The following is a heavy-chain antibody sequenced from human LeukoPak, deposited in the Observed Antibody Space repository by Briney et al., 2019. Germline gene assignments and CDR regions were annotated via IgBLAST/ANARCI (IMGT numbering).Heavy chain of an antibody. CDR1: GGSISGYY. CDR2: IYYTGST. Sequence: SETLSLTCIVSGGSISGYYWSWIRQPPGKGLEWIGFIYYTGSTNYNPSLKSRVTISVDTSKNQFSLKLSSVTAADTAVYYCARRFVGFDNTWGVSDIWGQGTMVTVSS. CDR3: ARRFVGFDNTWGVSDI. J-gene: IGHJ3*02. V-gene: IGHV4-59*08. D-gene: IGHD2-8*01.